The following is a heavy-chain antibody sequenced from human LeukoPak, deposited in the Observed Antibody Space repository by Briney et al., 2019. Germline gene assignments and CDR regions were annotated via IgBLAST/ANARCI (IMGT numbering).Heavy chain of an antibody. D-gene: IGHD6-13*01. CDR3: AKQSAGSAAWYSLHYDF. CDR1: GFTLSSYA. Sequence: GGSLRLSCAASGFTLSSYAMTWVRQAPGRGLEWVSSVDGGGGGTYYADSVKGRFTISRDSSKDTLYLQMNGLRAEDTAVYFCAKQSAGSAAWYSLHYDFWGQGTLVTVSS. CDR2: VDGGGGGT. V-gene: IGHV3-23*01. J-gene: IGHJ4*02.